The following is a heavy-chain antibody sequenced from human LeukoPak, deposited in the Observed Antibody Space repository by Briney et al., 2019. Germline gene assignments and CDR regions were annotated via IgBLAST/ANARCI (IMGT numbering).Heavy chain of an antibody. J-gene: IGHJ6*02. CDR3: ARDRLNYDFWSGYYTPRIWYYYGMDV. D-gene: IGHD3-3*01. V-gene: IGHV3-21*01. Sequence: GGSLRLSCAASGFTFSSYSMNWVRQAPGKGLEWVSSSSSSSSYIYYADSVKGRFTISRDNAKNSLYLQMNSLRAEDTAVYYCARDRLNYDFWSGYYTPRIWYYYGMDVWGQGTTVTVSS. CDR2: SSSSSSYI. CDR1: GFTFSSYS.